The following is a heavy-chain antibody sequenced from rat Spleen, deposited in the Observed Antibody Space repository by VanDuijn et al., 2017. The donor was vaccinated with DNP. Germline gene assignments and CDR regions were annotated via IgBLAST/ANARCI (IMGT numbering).Heavy chain of an antibody. CDR3: ARGSTSIYWYFDF. Sequence: EVQLVESGGGLVQPGNSLKLSCAASGFTFSDYAMAWVRQSPKKGLEWVATIIYDGSRTHYRDSVKGRFTISRDDAKSSPYLQMNSLKPEDTATYYCARGSTSIYWYFDFWGPGTMVTVSS. CDR1: GFTFSDYA. D-gene: IGHD3-1*01. V-gene: IGHV5-17*01. J-gene: IGHJ1*01. CDR2: IIYDGSRT.